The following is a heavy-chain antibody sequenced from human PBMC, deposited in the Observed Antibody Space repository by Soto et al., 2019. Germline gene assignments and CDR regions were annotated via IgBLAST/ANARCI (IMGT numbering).Heavy chain of an antibody. J-gene: IGHJ3*02. CDR2: IYPGDSDT. Sequence: GESLKISCKGSGYSFTSYWIGWVRQMPGKGLEWMGIIYPGDSDTRYSPSFQGQVTISADKSISTAYLQWSSLKASDTAMYYCARLPRTYYYGSGSYTAFDIWGQGTMVTVSS. CDR3: ARLPRTYYYGSGSYTAFDI. D-gene: IGHD3-10*01. CDR1: GYSFTSYW. V-gene: IGHV5-51*01.